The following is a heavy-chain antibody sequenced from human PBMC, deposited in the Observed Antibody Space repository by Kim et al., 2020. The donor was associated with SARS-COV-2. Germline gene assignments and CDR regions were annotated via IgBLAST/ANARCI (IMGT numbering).Heavy chain of an antibody. V-gene: IGHV3-30*02. D-gene: IGHD6-19*01. CDR3: AKDRSGWGDYYFYGLDV. Sequence: LKGRFTISRDNSKKKLYLEMNNLRPEDTAVYYCAKDRSGWGDYYFYGLDVWGQGTTVTVSS. J-gene: IGHJ6*02.